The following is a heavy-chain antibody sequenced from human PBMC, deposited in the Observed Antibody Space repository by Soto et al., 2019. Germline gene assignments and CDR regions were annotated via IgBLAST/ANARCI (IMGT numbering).Heavy chain of an antibody. Sequence: PSETLSLTCAVSGGSIRSGGYSWSWIRQPPGKGLEWIGYIYDSGSTYYNPSLKSRVTISVDRSKNQFSLKLSSVTAAGTAVYYCARGALRWSTSWDFDYWGQGILVTVSS. J-gene: IGHJ4*02. V-gene: IGHV4-30-2*01. CDR1: GGSIRSGGYS. D-gene: IGHD4-17*01. CDR2: IYDSGST. CDR3: ARGALRWSTSWDFDY.